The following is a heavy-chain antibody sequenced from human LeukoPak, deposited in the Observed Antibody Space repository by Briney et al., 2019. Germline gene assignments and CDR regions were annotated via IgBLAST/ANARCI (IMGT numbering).Heavy chain of an antibody. CDR2: IWYDGSNK. V-gene: IGHV3-33*06. CDR1: GFTFSSYG. CDR3: AKDYYDSSGYYSLYYYYGMDV. Sequence: GGSLRLSCAASGFTFSSYGMHWVRQAPGKGLEGVAVIWYDGSNKYYADSVKGRFTISRDNSKNTLYLQMNSLRAEDTAVYYCAKDYYDSSGYYSLYYYYGMDVWGQGTTVTVSS. D-gene: IGHD3-22*01. J-gene: IGHJ6*02.